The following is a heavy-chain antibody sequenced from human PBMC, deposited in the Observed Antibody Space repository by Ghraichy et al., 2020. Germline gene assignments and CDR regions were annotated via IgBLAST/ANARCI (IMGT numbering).Heavy chain of an antibody. CDR2: IYWDDDK. CDR1: GFSLSTSGVG. J-gene: IGHJ4*02. CDR3: SRIVTSSAKDY. V-gene: IGHV2-5*02. Sequence: SAPTLVKPTQTLTLTCTFSGFSLSTSGVGVGWIRQPPGKALEWLALIYWDDDKRYSPSLKSRLTITKDTSKNQVVLTMTNMDPVDTATYYCSRIVTSSAKDYWGQGTLVTVSS.